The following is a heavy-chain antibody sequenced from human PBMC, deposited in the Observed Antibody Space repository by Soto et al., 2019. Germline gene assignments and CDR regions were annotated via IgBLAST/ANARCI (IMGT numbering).Heavy chain of an antibody. J-gene: IGHJ6*03. V-gene: IGHV3-21*01. CDR3: ARARTGTPDYYYYMDV. Sequence: GGSLRLSCAASGFTFSSYSMNWVRQAPGKGLEWVSSISSSSSYIYYADSVKGRFTISRDNAKNSLYLQMNSLRAEDTAVYYCARARTGTPDYYYYMDVWGKGTTVTVSS. CDR2: ISSSSSYI. CDR1: GFTFSSYS. D-gene: IGHD1-7*01.